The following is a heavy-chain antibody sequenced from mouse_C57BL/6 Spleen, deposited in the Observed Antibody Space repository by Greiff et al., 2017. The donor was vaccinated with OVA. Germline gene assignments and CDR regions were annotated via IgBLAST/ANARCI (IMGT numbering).Heavy chain of an antibody. Sequence: QVQLKESGPGILQPSQTLSLTCSFSGFSLSTFGMGVGWIRQPSGKGLEWLAHIWWDDDKYYNPALKSRLTISKDTSKNQVFLKIANVDTADTATYDCARRYDYDGAMDYWGQGTSVTVSS. V-gene: IGHV8-8*01. D-gene: IGHD2-4*01. CDR2: IWWDDDK. CDR3: ARRYDYDGAMDY. CDR1: GFSLSTFGMG. J-gene: IGHJ4*01.